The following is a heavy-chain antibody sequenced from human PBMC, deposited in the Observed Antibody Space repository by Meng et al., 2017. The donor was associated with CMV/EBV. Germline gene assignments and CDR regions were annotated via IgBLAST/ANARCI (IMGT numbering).Heavy chain of an antibody. CDR1: GFTVSSNY. CDR3: AKNEGYCSSTSCRRYFDY. V-gene: IGHV3-53*01. D-gene: IGHD2-2*01. CDR2: IYRGGST. J-gene: IGHJ4*02. Sequence: GESLKISCAASGFTVSSNYMSGVRQAPGKGLEWVSVIYRGGSTHYADSVKGRFTISRDNTKNTLYLQMNSLGAEDTAVYDCAKNEGYCSSTSCRRYFDYWGQGTLVTVSS.